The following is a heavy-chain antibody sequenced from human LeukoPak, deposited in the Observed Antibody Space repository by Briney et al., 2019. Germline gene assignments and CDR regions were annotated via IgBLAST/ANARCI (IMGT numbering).Heavy chain of an antibody. CDR3: AKDRDWNDALDY. V-gene: IGHV3-9*01. CDR2: ISWNSGSI. Sequence: PGRSLRLSCAASGFTFDDYAMHWVRQAPGKGLEWVSGISWNSGSIGYADSVKGRFTISRGNAKNSLYLQMNSLRAEDTALYYCAKDRDWNDALDYWGQGTLVTVSS. D-gene: IGHD1-1*01. CDR1: GFTFDDYA. J-gene: IGHJ4*02.